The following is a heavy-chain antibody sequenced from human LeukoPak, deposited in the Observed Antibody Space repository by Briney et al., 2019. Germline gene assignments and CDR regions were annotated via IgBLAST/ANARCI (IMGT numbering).Heavy chain of an antibody. D-gene: IGHD2-2*01. CDR1: GFTFSSYE. CDR2: ISSSGSTI. V-gene: IGHV3-48*03. J-gene: IGHJ4*02. CDR3: ARGRECCSSTSAGYYFDY. Sequence: PGGPLRLSCAASGFTFSSYEMNWVRQAPGKGLEWVSYISSSGSTIYYADSVKGRFTISRDNAKNSLYLQMNSLRAEDTAVYYCARGRECCSSTSAGYYFDYWGQGTLVTVSS.